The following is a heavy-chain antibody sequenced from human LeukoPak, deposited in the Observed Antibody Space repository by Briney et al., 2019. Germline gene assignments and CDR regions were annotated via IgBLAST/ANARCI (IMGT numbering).Heavy chain of an antibody. CDR2: IIPIFGTA. D-gene: IGHD3-3*01. CDR3: ASPTYYDFWSGYSGYFDY. CDR1: GGTFSSYA. J-gene: IGHJ4*02. V-gene: IGHV1-69*13. Sequence: SVKVSCKASGGTFSSYAISWVRRAPGQGLEWMGGIIPIFGTANYAQKFQGRVTITADESTSTAYMELSSLRSEDTAVYYCASPTYYDFWSGYSGYFDYWGQGTLVTVSS.